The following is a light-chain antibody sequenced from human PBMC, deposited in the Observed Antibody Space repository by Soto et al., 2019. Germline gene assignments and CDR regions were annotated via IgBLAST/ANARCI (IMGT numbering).Light chain of an antibody. J-gene: IGLJ1*01. V-gene: IGLV1-40*01. CDR3: AAWDDSLTGHFV. CDR2: AGN. CDR1: SSNIGAPYD. Sequence: QSVLTQPPSVSATPGQTVTISCTGSSSNIGAPYDVHWYQHLPGTAPKLLIYAGNNRRSGVPDRFSGSKSGTSASLAISGLRSDDEADYYCAAWDDSLTGHFVFGAGTKVTVL.